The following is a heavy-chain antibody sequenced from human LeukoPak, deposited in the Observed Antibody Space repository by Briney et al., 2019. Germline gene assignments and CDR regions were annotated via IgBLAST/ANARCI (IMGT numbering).Heavy chain of an antibody. CDR3: TTEQTYYYDSSGNYFGY. Sequence: GGSLRLSCAASGFTFSNAWMSWVRQAPGKGLEWVGRIKSKTDGGTADYAAPVKGRFTISRDDSKKTLYLQMNSLKTEDTAVYYCTTEQTYYYDSSGNYFGYWGQGTLVTVSS. V-gene: IGHV3-15*01. J-gene: IGHJ4*02. D-gene: IGHD3-22*01. CDR1: GFTFSNAW. CDR2: IKSKTDGGTA.